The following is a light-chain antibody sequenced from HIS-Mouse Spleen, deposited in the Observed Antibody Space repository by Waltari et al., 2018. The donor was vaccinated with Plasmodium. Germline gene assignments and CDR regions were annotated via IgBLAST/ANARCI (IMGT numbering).Light chain of an antibody. J-gene: IGLJ2*01. Sequence: QSALTQPRSVSVSPGQSVTISCTGTSSDFGGYNYVSWYQQHPGKAPKLRIYDVSKRPSGVPHSFSGSKSANTASLTISGIQAEDEADYYCCSYAGSYTWVFGGRTKLTVL. V-gene: IGLV2-11*01. CDR1: SSDFGGYNY. CDR2: DVS. CDR3: CSYAGSYTWV.